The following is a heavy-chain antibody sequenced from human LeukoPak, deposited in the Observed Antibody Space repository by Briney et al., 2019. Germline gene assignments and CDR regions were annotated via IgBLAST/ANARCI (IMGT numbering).Heavy chain of an antibody. V-gene: IGHV3-23*01. Sequence: QPGGSLRLSCTASGFTFSAYAMMWVRQAPGKGPEWVSGIRGGGGSAFYADSVKGRFTISRDNSKYTLFLQMNSLRAEDTAVYYCARDPNGDYIGAFDMWGPGTMVTV. CDR1: GFTFSAYA. D-gene: IGHD4-17*01. CDR2: IRGGGGSA. CDR3: ARDPNGDYIGAFDM. J-gene: IGHJ3*02.